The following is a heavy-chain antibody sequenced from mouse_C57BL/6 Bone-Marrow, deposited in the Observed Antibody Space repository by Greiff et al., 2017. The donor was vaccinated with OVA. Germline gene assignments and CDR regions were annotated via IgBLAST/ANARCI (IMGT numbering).Heavy chain of an antibody. J-gene: IGHJ3*01. V-gene: IGHV14-4*01. Sequence: VHVKQSGAELVRPGASVKLSCTASGFNIKDDYMHWVKQRPEQGLEWIGWIAPENGDTEYASKFQGKATITADTSSNTAYLQLSSLTSEDTAVYYCTPYYYGSSWFAYWGQGTLVTVSA. CDR2: IAPENGDT. CDR1: GFNIKDDY. CDR3: TPYYYGSSWFAY. D-gene: IGHD1-1*01.